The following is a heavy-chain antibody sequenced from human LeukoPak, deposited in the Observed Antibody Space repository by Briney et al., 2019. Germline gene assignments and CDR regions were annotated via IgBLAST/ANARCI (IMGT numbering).Heavy chain of an antibody. Sequence: KPSETLSLTCAVYGGSFSGYYWSWIRQPPGKGLEWIGEINHSGSTNYNPSLKSRVTISVDTSKNQFSLKLSSVTAADTAVYYCARGGPRYCSSTSCYPARPPYFDYWGQGTLVTVSS. CDR1: GGSFSGYY. D-gene: IGHD2-2*01. CDR2: INHSGST. V-gene: IGHV4-34*01. CDR3: ARGGPRYCSSTSCYPARPPYFDY. J-gene: IGHJ4*02.